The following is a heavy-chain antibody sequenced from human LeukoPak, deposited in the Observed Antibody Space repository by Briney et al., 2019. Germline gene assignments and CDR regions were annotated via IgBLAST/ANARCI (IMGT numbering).Heavy chain of an antibody. Sequence: GGPLRLSCAASGFTFSSYAMSWVRQAPGKGLEWVSAISGSGGSTYYADSVKGRFTISRDNSKNTLYLQMNSLRAEDTAVYYCAKDPTKTAMVARYFDYWGQGTLVTVSS. J-gene: IGHJ4*02. CDR2: ISGSGGST. V-gene: IGHV3-23*01. CDR1: GFTFSSYA. CDR3: AKDPTKTAMVARYFDY. D-gene: IGHD5-18*01.